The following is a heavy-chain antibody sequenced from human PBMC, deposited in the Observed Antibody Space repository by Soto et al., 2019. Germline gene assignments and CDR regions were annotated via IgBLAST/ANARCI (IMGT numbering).Heavy chain of an antibody. D-gene: IGHD3-16*01. CDR1: GYIFTNYG. J-gene: IGHJ1*01. V-gene: IGHV1-18*01. Sequence: QVQLVQSGVEVKKPGASVKVSCKAMGYIFTNYGLSWVRQAPGEGPEWLGWISAYNGHTKYAPKVQDRVTLTTDTSATKAYLELMALSPDGAAVYYCGRGGGGKLDHGGLGTLVLVSS. CDR3: GRGGGGKLDH. CDR2: ISAYNGHT.